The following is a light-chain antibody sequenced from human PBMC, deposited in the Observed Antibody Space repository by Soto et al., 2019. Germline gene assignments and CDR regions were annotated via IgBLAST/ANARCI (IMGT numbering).Light chain of an antibody. CDR1: QSVSSNY. CDR3: QQYGGSPPLYT. CDR2: GAS. J-gene: IGKJ2*01. Sequence: EIVWTQSPGTLSLSPGEKATLSCSASQSVSSNYLAWYQQRPGQAPRLLISGASSRATGIPERFSGSGSGTDFTLTISRLEPEDFAVYYCQQYGGSPPLYTFGQGTKLEIK. V-gene: IGKV3-20*01.